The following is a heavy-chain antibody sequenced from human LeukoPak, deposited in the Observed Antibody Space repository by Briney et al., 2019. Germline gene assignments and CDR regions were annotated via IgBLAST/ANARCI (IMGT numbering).Heavy chain of an antibody. V-gene: IGHV3-11*04. CDR3: ARVGRYSSSSGDY. Sequence: GGSLRLSCAASGFTFSDYYMSWIRQAPGKGLEWVSYISSSGSSIYSADSVKGRFTISRDNAKNSLYLQMNGLRAEDTAVYYCARVGRYSSSSGDYWGQGTLVTVSS. CDR1: GFTFSDYY. J-gene: IGHJ4*02. CDR2: ISSSGSSI. D-gene: IGHD6-6*01.